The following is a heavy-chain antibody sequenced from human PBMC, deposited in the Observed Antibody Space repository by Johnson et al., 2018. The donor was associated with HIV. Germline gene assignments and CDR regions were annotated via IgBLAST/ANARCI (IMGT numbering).Heavy chain of an antibody. Sequence: QVQLVESGGGVVQPGRSLRLSCAASGFTFSNYAMHWVRLAPGKGLEWVAVILYDGSKKYHGASVTGRFTISSDNSKNTLYLQMNSLRAEDTAVYYCAREGWQLGPLRGAFDIWGQGTMVTVSS. CDR3: AREGWQLGPLRGAFDI. D-gene: IGHD6-6*01. CDR1: GFTFSNYA. CDR2: ILYDGSKK. J-gene: IGHJ3*02. V-gene: IGHV3-30*04.